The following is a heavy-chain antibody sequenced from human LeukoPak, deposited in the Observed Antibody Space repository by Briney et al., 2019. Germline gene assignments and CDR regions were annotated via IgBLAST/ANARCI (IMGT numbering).Heavy chain of an antibody. D-gene: IGHD5-18*01. Sequence: SQTLSLTCTISGGSISSGDYYWSWIRQPPGKGLEWIGYIYYSGSTYYNPSLKSRVTISVDTSKNQFSLKLSSVTAADTAVYYCARGRGYSYGYSDYWGQGTLVTVSS. CDR1: GGSISSGDYY. V-gene: IGHV4-30-4*01. J-gene: IGHJ4*02. CDR3: ARGRGYSYGYSDY. CDR2: IYYSGST.